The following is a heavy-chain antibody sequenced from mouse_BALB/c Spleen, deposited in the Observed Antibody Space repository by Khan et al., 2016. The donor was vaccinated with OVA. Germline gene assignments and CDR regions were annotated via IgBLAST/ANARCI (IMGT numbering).Heavy chain of an antibody. CDR3: ARKDYYDYDPFTY. Sequence: EVKLEESGPGLVKPPQSLSLTCTVTGYSITSEYAWNWIRQFPGNKLEWMGYISYSGNTRYNPSLKSRISITRDTSKNQFFLQLNSVTTEDTATYYGARKDYYDYDPFTYWGQGTLVTVSA. J-gene: IGHJ3*01. V-gene: IGHV3-2*02. D-gene: IGHD2-4*01. CDR1: GYSITSEYA. CDR2: ISYSGNT.